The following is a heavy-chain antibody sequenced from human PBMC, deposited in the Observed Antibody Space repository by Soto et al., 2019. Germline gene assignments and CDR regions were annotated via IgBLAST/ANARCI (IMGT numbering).Heavy chain of an antibody. Sequence: SETLSLTCTVSGASISRYYWSWIRQSPGKGLEWIGYLYNTGSTIYNPSLKSRVTISVDTSKNQFSLKMNSVTAADTAVYYCARLARYYDILTGYSTLSWFDPWGQGTLVTVSS. J-gene: IGHJ5*02. CDR2: LYNTGST. V-gene: IGHV4-59*01. CDR3: ARLARYYDILTGYSTLSWFDP. CDR1: GASISRYY. D-gene: IGHD3-9*01.